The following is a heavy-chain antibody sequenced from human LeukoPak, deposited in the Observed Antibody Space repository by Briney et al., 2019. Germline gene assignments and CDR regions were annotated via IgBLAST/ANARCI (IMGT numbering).Heavy chain of an antibody. CDR3: ARGFLGLNGGV. CDR1: GGSFSGYY. J-gene: IGHJ6*02. Sequence: PSETLSLTCAVYGGSFSGYYWSWIRQPPGKGLEWIGEINHSGSTNYNPSLKSRVTISVDTSRSRFSLKLNSATAADTAVYYCARGFLGLNGGVWGQGTTVTVSS. D-gene: IGHD1-26*01. CDR2: INHSGST. V-gene: IGHV4-34*01.